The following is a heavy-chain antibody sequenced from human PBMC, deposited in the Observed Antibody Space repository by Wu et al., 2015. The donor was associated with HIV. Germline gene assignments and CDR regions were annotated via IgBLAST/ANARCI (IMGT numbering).Heavy chain of an antibody. CDR2: INPSGGST. CDR3: ARDRPYGSGSYYTTGKWFDP. Sequence: QVQLVQSGAEVKKPGASVKVSCKASGYTFTSYYMHWVRQAPGQGLEWMGIINPSGGSTSYAQKFQGRVTMTRDTSTSTVYMELSSLRSEDTAVYYCARDRPYGSGSYYTTGKWFDPGAREPWSPSPQ. J-gene: IGHJ5*02. D-gene: IGHD3-10*01. CDR1: GYTFTSYY. V-gene: IGHV1-46*01.